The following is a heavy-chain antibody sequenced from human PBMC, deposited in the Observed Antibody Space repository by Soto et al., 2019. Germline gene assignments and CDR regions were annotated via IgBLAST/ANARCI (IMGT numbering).Heavy chain of an antibody. CDR3: ATDLVDELMLSFYGSFDY. Sequence: GASVKVSCKASGYTFTGYYMHWVRQAPGQGLEWMGWINPNSGGTNYAQKFQGRVTMTRDTSISTAYMELSSLRSEDTAVYYCATDLVDELMLSFYGSFDYWGQGTLVTVSS. D-gene: IGHD2-15*01. CDR2: INPNSGGT. J-gene: IGHJ4*02. V-gene: IGHV1-2*02. CDR1: GYTFTGYY.